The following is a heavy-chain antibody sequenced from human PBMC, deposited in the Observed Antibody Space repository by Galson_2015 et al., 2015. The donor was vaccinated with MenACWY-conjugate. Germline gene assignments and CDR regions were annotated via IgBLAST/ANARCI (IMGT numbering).Heavy chain of an antibody. J-gene: IGHJ5*02. Sequence: SLRLSCAVSGFSVTDTCLSWVRQAPGTGPERIAMVDRAGATVYAAFVRGRFTVSRANFMHMVLLQMNGLRAEDTAVYRCSRGYDWCSYFRAWGQGAQVTVSS. CDR1: GFSVTDTC. CDR2: VDRAGAT. V-gene: IGHV3-53*01. CDR3: SRGYDWCSYFRA. D-gene: IGHD2-8*01.